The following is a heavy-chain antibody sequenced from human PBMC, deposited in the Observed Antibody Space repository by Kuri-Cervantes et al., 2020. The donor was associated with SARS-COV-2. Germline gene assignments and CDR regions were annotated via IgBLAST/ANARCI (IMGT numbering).Heavy chain of an antibody. D-gene: IGHD4-17*01. Sequence: GGSLRLSCAGSGFIFSNYWMSWVRQAPGKGLEWVANIKQDGSEEFYVDSVKGRFTVSRDNAKNSLYLQMNSLRVEDTALYYCARAYGDYVFREGLDSWGQGTLVTVSS. J-gene: IGHJ4*02. CDR3: ARAYGDYVFREGLDS. CDR2: IKQDGSEE. V-gene: IGHV3-7*01. CDR1: GFIFSNYW.